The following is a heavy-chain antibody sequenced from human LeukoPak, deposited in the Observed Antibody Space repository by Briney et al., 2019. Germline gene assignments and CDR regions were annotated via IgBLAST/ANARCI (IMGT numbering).Heavy chain of an antibody. D-gene: IGHD1-26*01. Sequence: PGGSLRLSCAASGFPFDDKAMHWVRQAPGKGLEWVAGISRNSGSTGYADSVKGRFTISRDNAKNSLYLQMNSLRAEDMALYYCVKDIGSGSYRYGGYFDYWGQGTLVTVSS. CDR3: VKDIGSGSYRYGGYFDY. CDR1: GFPFDDKA. V-gene: IGHV3-9*03. CDR2: ISRNSGST. J-gene: IGHJ4*02.